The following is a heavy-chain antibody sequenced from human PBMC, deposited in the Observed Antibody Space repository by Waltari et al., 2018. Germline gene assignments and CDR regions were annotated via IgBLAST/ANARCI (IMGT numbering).Heavy chain of an antibody. CDR2: IIPIFGTA. CDR3: ARDPLNYDYIWGSSTFDP. D-gene: IGHD3-16*01. J-gene: IGHJ5*02. CDR1: GGTFSSYA. V-gene: IGHV1-69*08. Sequence: QVQLVQSGAEVKKPGSSVKVSCKASGGTFSSYAIRWVLQAPGQGLEWMGRIIPIFGTANYAQKFQGRVTITADKSTSTAYMELSSLRSEDTAVYYCARDPLNYDYIWGSSTFDPWGQGTLVTVSS.